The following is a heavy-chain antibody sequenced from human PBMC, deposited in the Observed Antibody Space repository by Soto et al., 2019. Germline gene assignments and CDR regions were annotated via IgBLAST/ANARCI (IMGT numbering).Heavy chain of an antibody. CDR2: INHSGST. CDR3: ARVPYYGSGSYYPGWLDY. D-gene: IGHD3-10*01. Sequence: QVQLQHWGAGLLKPSETLSLTCAVYGGSFSGYYWSWIRQPPGKGLEWIGEINHSGSTNYNPSLKSRVTISVDTAKNQFSLKLSSVTAADTAVYYCARVPYYGSGSYYPGWLDYWGQGTLVTVSS. J-gene: IGHJ4*02. CDR1: GGSFSGYY. V-gene: IGHV4-34*01.